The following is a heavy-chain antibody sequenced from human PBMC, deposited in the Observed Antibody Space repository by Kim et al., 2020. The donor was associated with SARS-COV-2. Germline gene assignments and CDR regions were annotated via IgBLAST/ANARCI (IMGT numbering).Heavy chain of an antibody. CDR2: ISESGDST. Sequence: GGSLRLSCVASGLTFSSYGMSWVRQAPGKGLEWVSAISESGDSTFYADSVKGRFTISRDNSKHTLSLHMNSLRAEDTAVYYCAKHRTKASHFDYWGQGTLVTVSS. V-gene: IGHV3-23*01. J-gene: IGHJ4*02. CDR1: GLTFSSYG. CDR3: AKHRTKASHFDY.